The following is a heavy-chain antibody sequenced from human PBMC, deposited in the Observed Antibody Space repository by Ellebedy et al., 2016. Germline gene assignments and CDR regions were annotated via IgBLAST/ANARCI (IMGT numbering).Heavy chain of an antibody. CDR1: GFTFSNAW. V-gene: IGHV3-15*01. J-gene: IGHJ4*02. CDR3: TTDGSRWELLDY. CDR2: IKSKTDGGTT. Sequence: GESLKISXAASGFTFSNAWMSWVRQAPGKGLEWVGRIKSKTDGGTTDYAAPVKGRFTISRDDSINTLYLQMNSLKTEDTAVYYCTTDGSRWELLDYWGQGTLVTVSS. D-gene: IGHD1-26*01.